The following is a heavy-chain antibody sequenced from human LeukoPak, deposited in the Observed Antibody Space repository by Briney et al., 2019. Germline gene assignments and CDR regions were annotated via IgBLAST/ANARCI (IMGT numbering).Heavy chain of an antibody. J-gene: IGHJ4*02. D-gene: IGHD3-16*01. V-gene: IGHV4-4*07. CDR3: ARDFGDPLQYYFDY. CDR1: GGSISSYY. Sequence: ASETLSLTCTVSGGSISSYYWSWIRQPAGKGLEWIGRIYTSGSTNYNPSLKSRVTMSVDASENQFSLKLSSVTAADTAVYYCARDFGDPLQYYFDYWGQGTLVTVSS. CDR2: IYTSGST.